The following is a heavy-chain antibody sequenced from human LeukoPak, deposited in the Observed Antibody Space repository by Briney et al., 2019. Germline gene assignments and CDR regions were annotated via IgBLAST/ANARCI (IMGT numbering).Heavy chain of an antibody. CDR1: GGSISSYY. CDR3: AGAMPDGWYYGSGSYYRY. J-gene: IGHJ4*02. D-gene: IGHD3-10*01. V-gene: IGHV4-59*01. Sequence: SETLSLTCTVSGGSISSYYWSWIRQPPGKGLEWIGYIYYSGSTNYNPSLKSRVTISVDTSKNQFSLKLSSMTAADTAVYYCAGAMPDGWYYGSGSYYRYWGQGTLVTVSS. CDR2: IYYSGST.